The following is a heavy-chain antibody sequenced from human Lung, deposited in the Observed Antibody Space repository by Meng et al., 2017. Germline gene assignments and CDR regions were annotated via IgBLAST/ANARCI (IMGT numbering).Heavy chain of an antibody. D-gene: IGHD3-16*01. V-gene: IGHV1-2*06. CDR3: ARGGSYSSDY. J-gene: IGHJ4*02. CDR2: MNPKSGGT. CDR1: GYTFTGYY. Sequence: QVQLVQSGAEVKKPGASVKVSCKASGYTFTGYYIHWVRQAPGQGLEWMGRMNPKSGGTNYAQKFQGRVTMTRDTSISTAYIELSGLRSDDTAVYYCARGGSYSSDYWGQGTLVTVSS.